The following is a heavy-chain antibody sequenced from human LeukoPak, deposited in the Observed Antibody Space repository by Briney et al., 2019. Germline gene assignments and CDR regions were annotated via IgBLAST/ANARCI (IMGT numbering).Heavy chain of an antibody. CDR3: TRDDRSGSYETWGSYTMDV. J-gene: IGHJ6*03. V-gene: IGHV4-59*01. Sequence: PSETLSLTCTVSGGTISSYYWSWIRQSPGKGLEWIWYINYSGRTNDNPSLKSRSTISVDTSKNQFSMKLNCVTGADTAVYYCTRDDRSGSYETWGSYTMDVWGEGTTVTVSS. D-gene: IGHD1-26*01. CDR2: INYSGRT. CDR1: GGTISSYY.